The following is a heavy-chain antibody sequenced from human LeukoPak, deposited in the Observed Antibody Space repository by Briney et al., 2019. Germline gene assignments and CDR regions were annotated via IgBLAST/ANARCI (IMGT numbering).Heavy chain of an antibody. CDR2: ISGSGIK. V-gene: IGHV3-48*03. D-gene: IGHD2-8*01. Sequence: GGSLRPSCAASRFTFSSYEMNWVRQAPGKGLEWVSYISGSGIKHYADSVKGRFTTSRDNAKNSLYLQMNSLRVEDTAVYYCAREDTGVAFDIWGQGTTVTV. CDR3: AREDTGVAFDI. J-gene: IGHJ3*02. CDR1: RFTFSSYE.